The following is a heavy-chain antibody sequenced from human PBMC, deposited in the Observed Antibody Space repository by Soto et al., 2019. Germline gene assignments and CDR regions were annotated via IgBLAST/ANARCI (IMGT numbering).Heavy chain of an antibody. Sequence: GGSLRLSCAASGFTFSSYGMHWVRQAPGKGLEWVAVISYDGSNKYYADSVKGRFTISRDNSKNTLYLQMNSLRAEDTAEYYCAKDQEYYYDSSGYYYYYYGMDVWGQGTTVTVSS. CDR2: ISYDGSNK. D-gene: IGHD3-22*01. CDR3: AKDQEYYYDSSGYYYYYYGMDV. J-gene: IGHJ6*02. V-gene: IGHV3-30*18. CDR1: GFTFSSYG.